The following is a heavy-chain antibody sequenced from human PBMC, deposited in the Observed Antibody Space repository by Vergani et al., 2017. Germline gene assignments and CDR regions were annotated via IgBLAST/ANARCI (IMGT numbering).Heavy chain of an antibody. Sequence: QVQLVPSGAEVKKPGASVKVSCKASGYTFTSYYMHWVRQAPGQGLEWLGIINPSGGRTSYAQKFQGRVTMTRDTSTSTVYMELSSLRSEDTAVYYCAVDSLYQDSSGYLFDYWGQGTLVTVSS. D-gene: IGHD3-22*01. CDR2: INPSGGRT. J-gene: IGHJ4*02. CDR3: AVDSLYQDSSGYLFDY. V-gene: IGHV1-46*01. CDR1: GYTFTSYY.